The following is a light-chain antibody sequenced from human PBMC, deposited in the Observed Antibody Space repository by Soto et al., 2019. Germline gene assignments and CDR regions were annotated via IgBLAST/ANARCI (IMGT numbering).Light chain of an antibody. Sequence: DIQMTQSPSSVSASVGDRVTITCRASQSISNWLAWYQQQPGRAPKLLIYGAYTLQTGVPSRFSGGGSGTHFTLIISSLQPEDFATYYCQQTNTFFPLTFGGGTRVEIK. CDR3: QQTNTFFPLT. CDR2: GAY. J-gene: IGKJ4*01. V-gene: IGKV1-12*01. CDR1: QSISNW.